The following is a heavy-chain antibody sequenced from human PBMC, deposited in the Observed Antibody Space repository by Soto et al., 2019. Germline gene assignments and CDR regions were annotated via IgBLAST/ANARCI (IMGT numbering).Heavy chain of an antibody. CDR3: ARDLSATVTTQRDNWFDP. V-gene: IGHV1-69*04. D-gene: IGHD4-17*01. CDR1: GGTFSSYT. Sequence: SVKVSCKASGGTFSSYTISWVRQAPGQGLEWMGRIIPILGIANYAQKFQGRVTITADKSTSTAYMELSSLRSEDTAVYYCARDLSATVTTQRDNWFDPWGQGTLVTVSS. J-gene: IGHJ5*02. CDR2: IIPILGIA.